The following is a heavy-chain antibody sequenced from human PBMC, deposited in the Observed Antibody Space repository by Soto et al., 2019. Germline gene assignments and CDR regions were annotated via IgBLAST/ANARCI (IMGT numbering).Heavy chain of an antibody. CDR1: GFTLSGSV. V-gene: IGHV3-73*02. CDR3: SRPGYSNYDSSY. CDR2: IRSRSNGYAT. Sequence: EVQLVESGGGLVQPGGSLKLSCAASGFTLSGSVIYWVRQPSGKGLEWVGRIRSRSNGYATAYAASVRGRFTISRDDSKHTAYLQMYSLKTEDTAVYHCSRPGYSNYDSSYWGQGTLVTVCS. J-gene: IGHJ4*02. D-gene: IGHD5-12*01.